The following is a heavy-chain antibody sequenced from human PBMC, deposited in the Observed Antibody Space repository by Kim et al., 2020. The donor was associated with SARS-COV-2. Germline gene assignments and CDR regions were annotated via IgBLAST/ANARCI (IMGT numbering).Heavy chain of an antibody. CDR1: GNIVNDYY. V-gene: IGHV1-46*02. J-gene: IGHJ5*02. CDR3: ALVVISTNDGLDP. CDR2: INPRGGGT. Sequence: ASVKVSCKASGNIVNDYYVHWVRQAPGEGLEWMGLINPRGGGTTYAPKFQGRVTMTRDTSTNTVYLELNSLRFEDAAVYYCALVVISTNDGLDPWGQGTLVTVSS. D-gene: IGHD2-15*01.